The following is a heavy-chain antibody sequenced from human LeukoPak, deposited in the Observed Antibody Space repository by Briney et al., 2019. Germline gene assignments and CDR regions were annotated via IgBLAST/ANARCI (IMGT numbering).Heavy chain of an antibody. CDR2: ISNSGGST. D-gene: IGHD1-26*01. Sequence: GGSLRLSCGGSGITFSSYAMSWVRQAPGKGLEWVSGISNSGGSTYYADSVKGRFTISRDNSKNTLYLQMNSLRAEDTAIYYCAKGLSGIDYWGQGTLVTVSS. V-gene: IGHV3-23*01. CDR3: AKGLSGIDY. CDR1: GITFSSYA. J-gene: IGHJ4*02.